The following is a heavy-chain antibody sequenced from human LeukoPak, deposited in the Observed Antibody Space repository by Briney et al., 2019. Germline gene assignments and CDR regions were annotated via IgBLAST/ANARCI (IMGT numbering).Heavy chain of an antibody. CDR3: ATSGWWGYFDY. J-gene: IGHJ4*02. D-gene: IGHD6-19*01. Sequence: GGSLRLSCAASGFTFSSYGMHWVRQAPGKGLEWVAVIWYGGSNKYYADSVKGRFTISRDNSKNTLYLLMNSLRAEDTAVYYCATSGWWGYFDYWGQGTLVTVSS. V-gene: IGHV3-33*08. CDR1: GFTFSSYG. CDR2: IWYGGSNK.